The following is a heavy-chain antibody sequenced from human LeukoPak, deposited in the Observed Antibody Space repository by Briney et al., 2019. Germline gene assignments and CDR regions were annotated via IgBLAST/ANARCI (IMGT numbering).Heavy chain of an antibody. J-gene: IGHJ2*01. V-gene: IGHV1-18*04. CDR2: INDKSGDT. CDR3: ARGWLQPYWYFDL. D-gene: IGHD5-24*01. CDR1: GYTFTGYF. Sequence: ASVKVSCKASGYTFTGYFLHWVRQAPGQGPEWMGWINDKSGDTKSAQKLQGRVTMTTDTSTSTAYMELRSLRSDDTAVYYCARGWLQPYWYFDLWGRGTLVTVSS.